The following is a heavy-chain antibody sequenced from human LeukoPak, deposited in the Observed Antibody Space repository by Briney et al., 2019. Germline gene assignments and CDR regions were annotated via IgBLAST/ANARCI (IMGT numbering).Heavy chain of an antibody. V-gene: IGHV1-46*01. CDR2: INPSGGST. J-gene: IGHJ4*02. D-gene: IGHD3-3*01. Sequence: ASVKASCKASGYTFTSYYMHWVRQAPGQGLEWMGIINPSGGSTSYAQKFQGRVTMTRDTSTSTVYMELSSLRSEDTAVYYCARAESNVDFWSGYYRDYWGQGTLVTVSS. CDR1: GYTFTSYY. CDR3: ARAESNVDFWSGYYRDY.